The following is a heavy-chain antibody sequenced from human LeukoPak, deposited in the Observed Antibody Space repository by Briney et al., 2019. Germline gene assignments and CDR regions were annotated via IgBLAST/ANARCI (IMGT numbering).Heavy chain of an antibody. CDR3: AKRTMSAFDS. J-gene: IGHJ4*02. CDR1: GFTVSNNY. Sequence: EGSLRLSCVVSGFTVSNNYMNWVRQAPGKGLEWLSGISGSGNGTYYADSVKGRFIISRDNSKNMVYLQMNSLTVEGTATYYCAKRTMSAFDSWGQGTLLIVSS. V-gene: IGHV3-53*01. CDR2: ISGSGNGT.